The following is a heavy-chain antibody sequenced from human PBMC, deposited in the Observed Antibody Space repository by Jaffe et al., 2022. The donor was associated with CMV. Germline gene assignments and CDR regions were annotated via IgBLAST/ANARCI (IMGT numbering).Heavy chain of an antibody. CDR3: ARADCSGGSCYSAGFDY. D-gene: IGHD2-15*01. CDR2: ISSNGGST. V-gene: IGHV3-64*01. J-gene: IGHJ4*02. CDR1: GFTFSSYA. Sequence: EVQLVESGGGLVQPGGSLRLSCAASGFTFSSYAMHWVRQAPGKGLEYVSAISSNGGSTYYANSVKGRFTISRDNSKNTLYLQMGSLRAEDMAVYYCARADCSGGSCYSAGFDYWGQGTLVTVSS.